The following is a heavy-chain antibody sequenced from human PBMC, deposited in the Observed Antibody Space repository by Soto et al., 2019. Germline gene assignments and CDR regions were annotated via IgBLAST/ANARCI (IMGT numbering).Heavy chain of an antibody. Sequence: EVQLVESGGGLVQPGGSLKLSCAASGFTFSGSAMHWVRQASGKGLEWVGRIRSKANNYATAYAASVEGRFTISRDDSKNTAHLQMNSLKTEDTAVYYCASDTARVYYGLDVWGLGTPVTVSS. V-gene: IGHV3-73*02. D-gene: IGHD5-18*01. CDR3: ASDTARVYYGLDV. CDR1: GFTFSGSA. CDR2: IRSKANNYAT. J-gene: IGHJ6*02.